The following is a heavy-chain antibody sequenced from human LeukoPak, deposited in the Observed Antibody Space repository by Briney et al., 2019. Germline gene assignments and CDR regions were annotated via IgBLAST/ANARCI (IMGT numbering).Heavy chain of an antibody. J-gene: IGHJ6*02. CDR2: IYHSGST. CDR3: ARGPGSVVVVAAGYYYGMDV. V-gene: IGHV4-4*02. D-gene: IGHD2-15*01. CDR1: GGSISSSNW. Sequence: SETLSLTCAVSGGSISSSNWWSWVRPPPGKGLEWIGEIYHSGSTNYNPSLKSRVTISVDKSKNQFSLKLSSVTAADTAVYYCARGPGSVVVVAAGYYYGMDVWGQGTTVTVSS.